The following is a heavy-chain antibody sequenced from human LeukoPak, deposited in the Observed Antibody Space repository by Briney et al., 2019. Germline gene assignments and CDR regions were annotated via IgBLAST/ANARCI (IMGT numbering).Heavy chain of an antibody. CDR2: IIPILGIA. V-gene: IGHV1-69*04. J-gene: IGHJ1*01. CDR1: GGTFSSYA. Sequence: GASVKVSCKASGGTFSSYAISWVRQAPGQGLEWMGRIIPILGIANYAQKFQGRVTITADKSTSTAYMELRSLRSDDTAVYYCARTYCSSTSCYAEYFQHWGQGTLVTVSS. CDR3: ARTYCSSTSCYAEYFQH. D-gene: IGHD2-2*01.